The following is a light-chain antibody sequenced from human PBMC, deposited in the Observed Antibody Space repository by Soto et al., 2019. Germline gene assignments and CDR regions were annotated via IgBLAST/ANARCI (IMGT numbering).Light chain of an antibody. CDR1: QSVSSN. CDR2: GAS. J-gene: IGKJ1*01. Sequence: EIVLTQSPGTLSLSPGERATLSCRASQSVSSNLAWYQQKPGQAPRLLIYGASRRATGVPDRFSGSGSGTDFTLTISRLEPEDFAVYYCQQHGSSPWMFGQGTKVDIK. CDR3: QQHGSSPWM. V-gene: IGKV3-20*01.